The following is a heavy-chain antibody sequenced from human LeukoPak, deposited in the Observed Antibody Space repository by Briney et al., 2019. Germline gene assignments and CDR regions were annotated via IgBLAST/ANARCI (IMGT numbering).Heavy chain of an antibody. CDR3: ARARVGDPTDY. CDR2: VHGDGN. CDR1: GFPFSSYA. D-gene: IGHD1-26*01. J-gene: IGHJ4*02. Sequence: PGGSLRLSCAASGFPFSSYAMYWVRHAPGKGLVWVSRVHGDGNNRDNAKNTLYLQMNSLRPDDTAVYYCARARVGDPTDYWGQGTLVTVSS. V-gene: IGHV3-74*01.